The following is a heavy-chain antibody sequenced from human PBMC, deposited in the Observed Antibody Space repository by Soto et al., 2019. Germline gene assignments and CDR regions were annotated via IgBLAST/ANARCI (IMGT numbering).Heavy chain of an antibody. CDR1: GGSISSYY. V-gene: IGHV4-59*01. D-gene: IGHD2-21*01. J-gene: IGHJ6*03. CDR2: IYYSGST. CDR3: ARYSTHYYYYMDV. Sequence: SETLSLTCTVSGGSISSYYWSWIREPPGKGLEWIGYIYYSGSTNYNPSLKSRVTISVDTSKNQFSLKLSSVTAADTAVYYCARYSTHYYYYMDVWGKGTTVTVSS.